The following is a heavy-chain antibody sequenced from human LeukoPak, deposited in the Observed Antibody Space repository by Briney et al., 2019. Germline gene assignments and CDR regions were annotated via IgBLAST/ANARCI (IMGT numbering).Heavy chain of an antibody. D-gene: IGHD2-2*01. CDR3: ARDEYQLQYGMDV. J-gene: IGHJ6*02. V-gene: IGHV1/OR15-1*04. CDR2: INPNSGGT. CDR1: GYIFTDYY. Sequence: GASVKVSCKASGYIFTDYYMHWVRQAPGQELGWMGRINPNSGGTNYAQKLQGRVTMTTDTSTSTAYMELRSLRSDDTAVYYCARDEYQLQYGMDVWGQGTTVTVSS.